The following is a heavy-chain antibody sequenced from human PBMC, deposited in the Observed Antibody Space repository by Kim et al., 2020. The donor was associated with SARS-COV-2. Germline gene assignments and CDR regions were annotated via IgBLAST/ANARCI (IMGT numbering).Heavy chain of an antibody. CDR3: ARGLYSSSWYLRY. Sequence: YTDSVNGRFTISSDNTKNSRFLQMNSLRAEDTALYYCARGLYSSSWYLRYWGQGTLVTVSS. V-gene: IGHV3-21*01. D-gene: IGHD6-13*01. J-gene: IGHJ4*02.